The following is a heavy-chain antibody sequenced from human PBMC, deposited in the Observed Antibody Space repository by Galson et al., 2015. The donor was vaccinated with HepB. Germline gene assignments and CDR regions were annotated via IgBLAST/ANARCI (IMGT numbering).Heavy chain of an antibody. CDR3: ARGRRSSWYAIDY. Sequence: ETLSLTCTVSGGSISSYYWSWIRQPPGKGLEWIGYIYYSGSTNYNPSLKSRVTISVDTSKNQFSLKLSSVTAADTAVYYCARGRRSSWYAIDYWGQGTLVTVSS. D-gene: IGHD6-13*01. CDR1: GGSISSYY. J-gene: IGHJ4*02. CDR2: IYYSGST. V-gene: IGHV4-59*12.